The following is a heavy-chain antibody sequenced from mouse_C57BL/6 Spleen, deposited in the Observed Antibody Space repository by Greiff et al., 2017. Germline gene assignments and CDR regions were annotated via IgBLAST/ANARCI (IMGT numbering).Heavy chain of an antibody. CDR1: GYTFTSYW. CDR2: IYPGSGST. J-gene: IGHJ4*01. D-gene: IGHD1-1*01. CDR3: ARSDDGSPYDAMDY. V-gene: IGHV1-55*01. Sequence: QVQLQQPGAELVKPGASVKMSCKASGYTFTSYWITWVKQRPRQGLEWIGDIYPGSGSTNYNEKFKSKATLTVDTSSSTAYMQLSSLTSEDSAVXYCARSDDGSPYDAMDYWGQGTSVTVSS.